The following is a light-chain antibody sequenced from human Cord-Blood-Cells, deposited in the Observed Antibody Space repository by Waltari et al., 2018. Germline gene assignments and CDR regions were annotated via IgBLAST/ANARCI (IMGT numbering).Light chain of an antibody. CDR2: AAS. Sequence: DIQMNQSPSSLSASVGDRVTVTCRASESISSYLNWYQQKPGKAPNLLIYAASSLQSGVPSRFSGSGSGTDFTLTISSLQPEDFATYYCQQSYSTPWTFCQGTKVEIK. CDR1: ESISSY. J-gene: IGKJ1*01. V-gene: IGKV1-39*01. CDR3: QQSYSTPWT.